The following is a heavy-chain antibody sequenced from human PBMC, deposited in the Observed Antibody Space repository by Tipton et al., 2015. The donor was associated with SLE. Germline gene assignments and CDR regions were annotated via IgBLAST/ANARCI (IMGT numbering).Heavy chain of an antibody. Sequence: LRLSCTVSGGSISRYYWGWIRQPPGKGLEWIGSIYYSGSTYYNPSLKSRVTISVNTSKNQFSLRLSSVTAADTAMFYCASGTLEWSHEPDYWGQGTLVTVSS. CDR3: ASGTLEWSHEPDY. CDR1: GGSISRYY. D-gene: IGHD3-3*01. V-gene: IGHV4-39*07. CDR2: IYYSGST. J-gene: IGHJ4*02.